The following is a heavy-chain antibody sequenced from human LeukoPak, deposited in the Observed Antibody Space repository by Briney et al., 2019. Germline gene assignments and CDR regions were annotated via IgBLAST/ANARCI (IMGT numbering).Heavy chain of an antibody. CDR2: INPSGGST. Sequence: GASVPVFCKASGCTFTSYYMHCGRQPPAQRLEGMGIINPSGGSTSYAQKFQGRVTMTRDTSTSTVYMELRSLRSEDTAVYYCARERADSSSWYFDYWGQGTLVTASS. V-gene: IGHV1-46*03. D-gene: IGHD6-13*01. CDR3: ARERADSSSWYFDY. J-gene: IGHJ4*02. CDR1: GCTFTSYY.